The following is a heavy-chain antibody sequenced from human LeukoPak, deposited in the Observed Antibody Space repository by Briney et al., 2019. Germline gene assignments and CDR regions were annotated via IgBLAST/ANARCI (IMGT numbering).Heavy chain of an antibody. CDR1: GDTFRRYT. J-gene: IGHJ6*03. D-gene: IGHD6-19*01. CDR3: ARSEIRAVTGTGYYYYYYMDV. V-gene: IGHV1-69*13. Sequence: SVKVSCKASGDTFRRYTFSWVRQAPGQGLEWIGGIIPIFGTPTYAQKFQGRVTITADESTSTVYKELSSLRSEDRAVYYCARSEIRAVTGTGYYYYYYMDVWGKGTTVTISS. CDR2: IIPIFGTP.